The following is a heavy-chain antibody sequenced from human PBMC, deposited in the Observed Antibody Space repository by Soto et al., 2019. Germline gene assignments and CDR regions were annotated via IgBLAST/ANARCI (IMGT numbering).Heavy chain of an antibody. CDR3: ARDDDYSDNGLDY. CDR1: GLSFGSLG. Sequence: QVQLVESGGGGARLGRSLNLSGKGTGLSFGSLGMPWVRQAPGKGLEWLAVILSDGSAEEYAGSVQGRFTISRDNSKNVLYLEMNNLRAEDTSVYYCARDDDYSDNGLDYWGRGVLVTVSS. D-gene: IGHD4-17*01. V-gene: IGHV3-33*01. CDR2: ILSDGSAE. J-gene: IGHJ4*02.